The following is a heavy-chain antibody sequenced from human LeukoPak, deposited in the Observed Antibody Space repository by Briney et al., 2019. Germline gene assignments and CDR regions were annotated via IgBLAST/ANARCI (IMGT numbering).Heavy chain of an antibody. CDR1: GGTFSSFA. Sequence: GASVKICCKASGGTFSSFAISCLRQAPGQWLELMGGSIPIYGTANYAQKFQGRVTITADESTSTAYMELSSLRSEDTAVYYCARERIPYYYDSSGYYYFDYWGQGTLVTVSS. D-gene: IGHD3-22*01. CDR3: ARERIPYYYDSSGYYYFDY. V-gene: IGHV1-69*13. J-gene: IGHJ4*02. CDR2: SIPIYGTA.